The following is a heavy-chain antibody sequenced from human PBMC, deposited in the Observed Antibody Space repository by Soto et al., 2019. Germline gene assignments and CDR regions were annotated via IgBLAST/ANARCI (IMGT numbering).Heavy chain of an antibody. Sequence: GGSLRLSCVASGFTFSSYGMHWVRQAPGKGLEWVAIISYDGSNTYYADSVKGRFTISRDNSKNTLYLQMNSLRDEDTAVYYCIGDGGATDWFDPWGQGTLVTVSS. CDR1: GFTFSSYG. CDR2: ISYDGSNT. CDR3: IGDGGATDWFDP. J-gene: IGHJ5*02. V-gene: IGHV3-30*03. D-gene: IGHD1-26*01.